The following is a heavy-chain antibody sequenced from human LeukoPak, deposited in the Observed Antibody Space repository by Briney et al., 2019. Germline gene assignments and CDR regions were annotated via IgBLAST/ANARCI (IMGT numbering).Heavy chain of an antibody. CDR2: FDPEDGET. Sequence: ASVKVSCKASGYTFTGYYMHWVRQAPGQGLEWMGGFDPEDGETIYAQKFQGRVTMTEDTSTDTAYMELSSLRSEDTAVYYCATVAVVAATGEFDYWGQGTLVTVSS. CDR1: GYTFTGYY. CDR3: ATVAVVAATGEFDY. D-gene: IGHD2-15*01. V-gene: IGHV1-24*01. J-gene: IGHJ4*02.